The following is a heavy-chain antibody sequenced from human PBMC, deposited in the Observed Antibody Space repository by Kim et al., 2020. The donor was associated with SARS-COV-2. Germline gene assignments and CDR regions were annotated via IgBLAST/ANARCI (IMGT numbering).Heavy chain of an antibody. CDR3: ARVSLSGSADY. CDR1: GGSISSYY. D-gene: IGHD3-9*01. J-gene: IGHJ4*02. Sequence: SETLSLTCTVSGGSISSYYWSWIRQPPGKGLEWIGYIYYSGSTNYNPSLTSRVTISVDTSKNQFSLKLSSVTAADTALYYCARVSLSGSADYWGQGTLVTVSS. CDR2: IYYSGST. V-gene: IGHV4-59*01.